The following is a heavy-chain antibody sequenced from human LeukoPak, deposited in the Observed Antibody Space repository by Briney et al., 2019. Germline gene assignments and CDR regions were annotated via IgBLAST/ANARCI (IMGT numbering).Heavy chain of an antibody. CDR1: GFTFGDYT. J-gene: IGHJ1*01. CDR2: ISWDGGST. Sequence: TGGSLRLSCAASGFTFGDYTMHWVRHAPGKGLEWVSLISWDGGSTYYADSVKGRFTISRDNSKNSLYLQMNSLRSEDTALYYCAKGPLVVPVAARAEYFQHWGQGTLVTVSS. V-gene: IGHV3-43*01. CDR3: AKGPLVVPVAARAEYFQH. D-gene: IGHD2-2*01.